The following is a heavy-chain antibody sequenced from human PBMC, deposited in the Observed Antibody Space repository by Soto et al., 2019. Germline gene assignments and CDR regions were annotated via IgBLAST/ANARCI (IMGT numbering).Heavy chain of an antibody. CDR2: ISYDGSNK. V-gene: IGHV3-30-3*01. CDR3: AREDYGGNLGWFDP. Sequence: HPGGSLRLSCAASGFTFSSYAMHWVRQAPGKGLEWVAVISYDGSNKYYADSVKGRFTISRDNSKNTLYLQMNSLRAEDTAVYYCAREDYGGNLGWFDPWGQGTLVTVSS. D-gene: IGHD4-17*01. J-gene: IGHJ5*02. CDR1: GFTFSSYA.